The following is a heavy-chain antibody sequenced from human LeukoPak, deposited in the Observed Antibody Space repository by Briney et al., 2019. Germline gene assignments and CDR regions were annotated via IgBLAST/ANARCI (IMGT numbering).Heavy chain of an antibody. V-gene: IGHV4-59*01. Sequence: PSETLSLTCTVSGGSINSYYWSWIRQPPGKGLERIGYVSDTGSTNYNPSLKSRVTIPVDTSKNQFYLKLTSVTAADTAVYYCAGTTTTFDDWGHGTLVTVSS. CDR3: AGTTTTFDD. J-gene: IGHJ4*01. CDR2: VSDTGST. D-gene: IGHD4-11*01. CDR1: GGSINSYY.